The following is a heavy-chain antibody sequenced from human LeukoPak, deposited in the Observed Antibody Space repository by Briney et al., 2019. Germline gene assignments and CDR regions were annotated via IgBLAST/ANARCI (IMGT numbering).Heavy chain of an antibody. Sequence: PSETLSLTCAVSGGSISSNNWWIWVRQSPEKGLEWIGEIYHDGSTNYNPSLKSRVTISMDKSKNQLSLKLNFVTAADPAVYYCARDRGGYTYSHDYWGQGNLGTVSS. V-gene: IGHV4-4*02. J-gene: IGHJ4*02. CDR1: GGSISSNNW. D-gene: IGHD5-18*01. CDR2: IYHDGST. CDR3: ARDRGGYTYSHDY.